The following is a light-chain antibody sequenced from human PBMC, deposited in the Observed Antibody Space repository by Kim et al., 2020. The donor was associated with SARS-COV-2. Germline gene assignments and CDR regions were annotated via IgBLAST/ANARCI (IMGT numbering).Light chain of an antibody. Sequence: SASVGDRITITCRASQSTGTYLNWYQKKPVKAPKPLIYAASSLESGVPSRFSGSGSGRDFTLTISSLQPEDFATYYCQQSSTIPYTFGQGTKLEI. CDR3: QQSSTIPYT. CDR2: AAS. V-gene: IGKV1-39*01. CDR1: QSTGTY. J-gene: IGKJ2*01.